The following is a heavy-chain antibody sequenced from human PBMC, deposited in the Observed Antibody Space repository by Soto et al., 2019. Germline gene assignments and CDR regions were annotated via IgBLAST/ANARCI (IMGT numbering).Heavy chain of an antibody. CDR2: ISSSGSTI. V-gene: IGHV3-48*03. Sequence: EVQLVESGGGLVQPGGSLRLSCAASGFTFSSYEMNWVRQAPGKGLEWVSYISSSGSTIYYADSVKGRFTISRDNAKNSLYLQMNSLRAEDTAVYYCARDRHYYYGSGSYPYSFDYWGQGTLVTVSS. J-gene: IGHJ4*02. CDR1: GFTFSSYE. CDR3: ARDRHYYYGSGSYPYSFDY. D-gene: IGHD3-10*01.